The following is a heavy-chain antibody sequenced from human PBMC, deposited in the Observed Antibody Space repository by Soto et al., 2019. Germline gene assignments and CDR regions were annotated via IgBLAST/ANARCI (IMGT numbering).Heavy chain of an antibody. J-gene: IGHJ4*02. CDR1: GGSISSGDYY. D-gene: IGHD3-10*01. CDR2: IYYSGST. Sequence: QVQLQESGPGLVKPSQTLSLTCTVSGGSISSGDYYWSWIRQPPGKGLEWIGYIYYSGSTYYNPSLKSRVTISVDTSKNQCSLKLSSVTAADTAVYYCARFRYYGSGSYYLKYYFDYWGQGTLVTVSS. CDR3: ARFRYYGSGSYYLKYYFDY. V-gene: IGHV4-30-4*01.